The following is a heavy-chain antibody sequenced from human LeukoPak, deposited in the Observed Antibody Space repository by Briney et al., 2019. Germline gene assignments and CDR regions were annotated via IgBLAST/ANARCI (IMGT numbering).Heavy chain of an antibody. Sequence: PSETLSLTCTVSGGSISNGYHYWSWIRQHPGKGLEWIGHIYYSGSTYYNPSLKSRGIISVETSKNQFSLKLSSVTAADTAVYYCARIMLPWREFHCWGKGTLVTVSS. D-gene: IGHD1-26*01. J-gene: IGHJ4*02. CDR1: GGSISNGYHY. CDR3: ARIMLPWREFHC. CDR2: IYYSGST. V-gene: IGHV4-31*03.